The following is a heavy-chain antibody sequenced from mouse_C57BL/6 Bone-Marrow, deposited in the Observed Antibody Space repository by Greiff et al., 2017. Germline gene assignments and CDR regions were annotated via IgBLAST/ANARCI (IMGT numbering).Heavy chain of an antibody. CDR2: IHPNSGST. V-gene: IGHV1-64*01. D-gene: IGHD1-1*01. CDR1: GYTFTSYW. CDR3: ARRFIKGLYWYFDV. Sequence: QVQLQQPGAELVKPGASVKLSCKASGYTFTSYWMHWVKQRPGQGLEWIGMIHPNSGSTNYNEKFKSKATLTVDKSSSTAYMQLSSLTSEDSAVYYCARRFIKGLYWYFDVWGTGTTVTGSS. J-gene: IGHJ1*03.